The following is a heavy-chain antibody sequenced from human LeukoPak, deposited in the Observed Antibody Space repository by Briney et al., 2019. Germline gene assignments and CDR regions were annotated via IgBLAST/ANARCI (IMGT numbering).Heavy chain of an antibody. D-gene: IGHD1-26*01. CDR2: ISYDGSHK. Sequence: GGSLRNSCAALVFTFSIYAMHRVRQAPGKGLERVAVISYDGSHKYYADSVNSRFNISMDNSMNTLYLQLNSLRAEDTAVYYCARDQVLSYGNDYWGEGTLVSVSS. V-gene: IGHV3-30*04. CDR3: ARDQVLSYGNDY. J-gene: IGHJ4*02. CDR1: VFTFSIYA.